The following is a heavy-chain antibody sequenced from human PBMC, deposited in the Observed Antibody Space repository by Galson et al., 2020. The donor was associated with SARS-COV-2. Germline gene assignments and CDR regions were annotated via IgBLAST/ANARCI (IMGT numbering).Heavy chain of an antibody. J-gene: IGHJ6*02. CDR1: GFTFSSYA. CDR2: ISYDGSNK. Sequence: HSGGSLRLSCAASGFTFSSYAMHWVRQAPGKGLEWVAVISYDGSNKYYADSVKGRFTISRDNSKNTLYLQMNSLRAEDTAVYYCARARGGNYYYGMDVWGQGTTVTVSS. CDR3: ARARGGNYYYGMDV. D-gene: IGHD3-16*01. V-gene: IGHV3-30*04.